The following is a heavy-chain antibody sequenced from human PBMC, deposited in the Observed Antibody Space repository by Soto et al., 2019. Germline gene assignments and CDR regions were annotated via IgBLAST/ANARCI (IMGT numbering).Heavy chain of an antibody. CDR1: GFTFSSYA. V-gene: IGHV3-64D*06. Sequence: GGSLRLSCSASGFTFSSYAMHWVRQAPGKGLEYVSAISSNGGSTYYADSVKGRFTISRDNSKNTLYLQMSSLRAEDTAVYYCVKDQVRSAAAGMVFSWFDPWGQGTLVTVSS. D-gene: IGHD6-13*01. CDR3: VKDQVRSAAAGMVFSWFDP. CDR2: ISSNGGST. J-gene: IGHJ5*02.